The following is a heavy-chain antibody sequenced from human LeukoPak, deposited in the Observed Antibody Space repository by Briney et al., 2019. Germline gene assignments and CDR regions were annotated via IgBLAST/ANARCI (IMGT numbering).Heavy chain of an antibody. D-gene: IGHD6-6*01. Sequence: GGSLRLSCAASGLTFSSYSMNWFRQAQGKGLEWVSYSSSSSSTIYYADSVKGRFTISRDNAKNSLYLQMNSLSADDTAVYYCAGGASEYSSSGDFACWGQGTLVTVSS. CDR2: SSSSSSTI. J-gene: IGHJ4*02. CDR1: GLTFSSYS. V-gene: IGHV3-48*01. CDR3: AGGASEYSSSGDFAC.